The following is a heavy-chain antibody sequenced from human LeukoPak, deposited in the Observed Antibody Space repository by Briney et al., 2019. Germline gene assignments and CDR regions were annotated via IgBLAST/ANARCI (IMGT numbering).Heavy chain of an antibody. Sequence: GGSLRLSCAASGFTFRNHWMHWVRQTPGKGLVWVSRISSDGCSTTYADSVKGRFTISRDNAKNTLYLQMNNLRAEDTAMYYCARDQRVTGRPDIDYWGQGALVIVSS. V-gene: IGHV3-74*03. D-gene: IGHD6-6*01. CDR1: GFTFRNHW. J-gene: IGHJ4*02. CDR2: ISSDGCST. CDR3: ARDQRVTGRPDIDY.